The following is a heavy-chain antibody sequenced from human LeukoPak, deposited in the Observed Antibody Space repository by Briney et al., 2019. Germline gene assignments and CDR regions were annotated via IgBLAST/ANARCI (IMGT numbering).Heavy chain of an antibody. D-gene: IGHD1-20*01. V-gene: IGHV1-2*02. Sequence: GGSLRLSCAASGVTSTVYYLHWVRQAPGQGPEWMGGINPNDGGTNYAQRFQGRVAMTRDTSISTAYMELISLRSDDTAVYYCARGGQILEVITATFDYWGQGTLVTVSS. CDR1: GVTSTVYY. CDR2: INPNDGGT. CDR3: ARGGQILEVITATFDY. J-gene: IGHJ4*02.